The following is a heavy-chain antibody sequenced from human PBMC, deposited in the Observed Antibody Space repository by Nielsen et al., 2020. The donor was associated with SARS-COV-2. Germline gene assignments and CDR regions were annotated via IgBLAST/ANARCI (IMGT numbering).Heavy chain of an antibody. CDR1: GFTFSSYG. V-gene: IGHV3-64*02. D-gene: IGHD1-26*01. J-gene: IGHJ3*02. CDR2: ISSNGGST. Sequence: GESLKISCAASGFTFSSYGMHWVRQAPGKGLEYVSAISSNGGSTYYADSVKGRFTISRDNSKNTLYLQMGSLRAEDMAVYYCARSGSYEGAFDIWGQGTMVTVSS. CDR3: ARSGSYEGAFDI.